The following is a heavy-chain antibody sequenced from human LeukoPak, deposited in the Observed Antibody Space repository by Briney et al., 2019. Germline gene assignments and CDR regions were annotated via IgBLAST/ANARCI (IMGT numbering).Heavy chain of an antibody. V-gene: IGHV4-39*01. CDR1: GGSITNNNYY. Sequence: PSETLSLTCTVSGGSITNNNYYWGWIRQPPGKGLEWIGSIYYSGSTYYNPSLKSRVTISVAPSKNQFSLKLSSVTAADTAVYYCARAGGQTTNLNWFAPWGQGTLVTVSS. J-gene: IGHJ5*02. D-gene: IGHD1-26*01. CDR3: ARAGGQTTNLNWFAP. CDR2: IYYSGST.